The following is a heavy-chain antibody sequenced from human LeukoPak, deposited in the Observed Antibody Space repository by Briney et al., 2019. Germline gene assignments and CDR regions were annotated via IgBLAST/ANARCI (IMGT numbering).Heavy chain of an antibody. CDR3: ARDFER. V-gene: IGHV4-61*02. CDR1: GGSISSGSYY. D-gene: IGHD3-9*01. J-gene: IGHJ4*02. Sequence: SETLSLTCTVSGGSISSGSYYWSWIRQPAGKGLEWIGRIYTSGNTNYNPSLKSRVTISVDTSKNQFSLKLSSVTAADTAVYYCARDFERWGQGTLVTVSS. CDR2: IYTSGNT.